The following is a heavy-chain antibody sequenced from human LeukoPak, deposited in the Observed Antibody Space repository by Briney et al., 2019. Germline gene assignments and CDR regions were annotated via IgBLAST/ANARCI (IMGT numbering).Heavy chain of an antibody. CDR1: GFTFNRYG. CDR2: IICGSGNTS. Sequence: GGSLRLSCVASGFTFNRYGMSWVRQAPGKGLEWVSTIICGSGNTSSYADSVKGRFTVSRDNSKNTLFLQINSLRAEDTAVYYCAKSGFYGVPAYFDYWGQGTLVTVSS. D-gene: IGHD4-17*01. CDR3: AKSGFYGVPAYFDY. J-gene: IGHJ4*02. V-gene: IGHV3-23*01.